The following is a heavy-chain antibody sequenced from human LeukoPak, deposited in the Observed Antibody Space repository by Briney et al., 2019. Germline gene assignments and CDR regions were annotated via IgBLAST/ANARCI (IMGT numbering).Heavy chain of an antibody. CDR2: IRSTGDNT. D-gene: IGHD6-19*01. J-gene: IGHJ4*02. V-gene: IGHV3-64D*09. CDR1: GFXFSSYA. Sequence: GGSLRLSCSASGFXFSSYAMHWVRQAPGKGLEYVSAIRSTGDNTHYADSVKGRFTISRDNSKNTLYLQMSSLRTEDTAVYYCVKDHGYSSAWYVRGFDYWGQGTLVTVSS. CDR3: VKDHGYSSAWYVRGFDY.